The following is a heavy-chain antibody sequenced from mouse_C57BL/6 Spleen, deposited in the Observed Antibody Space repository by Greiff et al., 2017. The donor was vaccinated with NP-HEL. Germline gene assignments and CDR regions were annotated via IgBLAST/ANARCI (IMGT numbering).Heavy chain of an antibody. CDR1: GFTFSDYY. D-gene: IGHD2-1*01. J-gene: IGHJ3*01. CDR2: INYDGSST. V-gene: IGHV5-16*01. Sequence: DVKLVESEGGLVQPGRSMKLSCTASGFTFSDYYMAWVRQVPEKGLEWVANINYDGSSTYYLDSLKSRFIISRDNAKNILYLQMSSLKSEDTATYYCARADYYAWFAYWGQGTLVTVSA. CDR3: ARADYYAWFAY.